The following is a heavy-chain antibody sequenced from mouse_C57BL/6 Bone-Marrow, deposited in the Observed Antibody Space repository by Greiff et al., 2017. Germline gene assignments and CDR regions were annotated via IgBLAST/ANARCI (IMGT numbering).Heavy chain of an antibody. CDR3: SWDAY. V-gene: IGHV6-3*01. Sequence: EVKLVESGGGLVQPGGSMKLSCVASGFTFSNYWMNWVRQSPEKGLEWVAQIRFKSDNYATNYAESVKGRFTISRDDSTSSVYLQMNNLRAEDTEIYYCSWDAYWGQGTLVTVSA. CDR2: IRFKSDNYAT. D-gene: IGHD4-1*01. CDR1: GFTFSNYW. J-gene: IGHJ3*01.